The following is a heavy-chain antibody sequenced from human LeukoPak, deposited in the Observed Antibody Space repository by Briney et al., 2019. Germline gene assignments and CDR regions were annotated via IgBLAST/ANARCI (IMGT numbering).Heavy chain of an antibody. D-gene: IGHD4-17*01. CDR3: TRRDMTTVTTGVKFFDY. V-gene: IGHV3-73*01. CDR2: IRSKANSYAT. Sequence: GGSLRLSCAASGFTFSGPAMHWVRQASGKGLEWVGRIRSKANSYATAYAASVKGRFTISRDDSKNTAYLQMNSLKTEDTAVYYCTRRDMTTVTTGVKFFDYWGQGTLVTVSS. J-gene: IGHJ4*02. CDR1: GFTFSGPA.